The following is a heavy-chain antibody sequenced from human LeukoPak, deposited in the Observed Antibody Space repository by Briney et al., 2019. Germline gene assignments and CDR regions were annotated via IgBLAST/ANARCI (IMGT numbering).Heavy chain of an antibody. CDR1: GFTFSSYA. J-gene: IGHJ4*02. Sequence: GGSLRLSCAASGFTFSSYAMSWVRQAPGKGLEWVSAISGSGGSTFYADSVKGRFTISRDNSKNTLYLQLSSLRAEDTAVYYCAKSTGYSTTGRDFDSWGRGTLVTVSS. CDR2: ISGSGGST. D-gene: IGHD6-13*01. CDR3: AKSTGYSTTGRDFDS. V-gene: IGHV3-23*01.